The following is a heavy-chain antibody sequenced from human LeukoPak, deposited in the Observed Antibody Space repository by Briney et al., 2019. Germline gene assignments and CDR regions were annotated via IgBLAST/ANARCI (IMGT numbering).Heavy chain of an antibody. J-gene: IGHJ3*02. CDR1: GGSISSYY. V-gene: IGHV4-4*07. Sequence: SETLSLTCTVSGGSISSYYWSWIRQPAGKGLEWIGRIYTSGSTNYNPSLKSRVTMSVDTSKNQFSLKLSSVTAADTAVYYCASDLVVVPAATPPTLGAFDIWGQGTMVTVSS. CDR2: IYTSGST. CDR3: ASDLVVVPAATPPTLGAFDI. D-gene: IGHD2-2*02.